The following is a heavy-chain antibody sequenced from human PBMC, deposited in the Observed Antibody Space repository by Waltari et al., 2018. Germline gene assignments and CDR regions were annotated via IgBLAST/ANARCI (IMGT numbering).Heavy chain of an antibody. CDR2: IIPILGTA. V-gene: IGHV1-69*05. CDR3: ARAMVQGVIGPFDY. Sequence: QVQLVQSGAEVKKPGSSVKVSCKASGGTFSSYAISWVRQAPGQGLEWMGGIIPILGTANYAQKFQGRVTITTDESTSTAYMELSSLRSEDTAVYYCARAMVQGVIGPFDYWGQGTLVTVSS. D-gene: IGHD3-10*01. CDR1: GGTFSSYA. J-gene: IGHJ4*02.